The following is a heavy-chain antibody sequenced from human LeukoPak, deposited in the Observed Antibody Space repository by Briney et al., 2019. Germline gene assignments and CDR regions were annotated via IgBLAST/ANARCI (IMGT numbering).Heavy chain of an antibody. CDR3: AKPIPSDYGDYVPWESRTSMPLNKPHLGY. D-gene: IGHD4-17*01. CDR2: ISYDGCNK. V-gene: IGHV3-30*18. Sequence: GRSLRLSCAASGFTFSSYGMHGLRQAPGKGLEWVAVISYDGCNKYYADSVKGRFTISRDNSKNTLYLQMNSLRAEDTAVYYCAKPIPSDYGDYVPWESRTSMPLNKPHLGYWGQGTLVTVSS. J-gene: IGHJ4*02. CDR1: GFTFSSYG.